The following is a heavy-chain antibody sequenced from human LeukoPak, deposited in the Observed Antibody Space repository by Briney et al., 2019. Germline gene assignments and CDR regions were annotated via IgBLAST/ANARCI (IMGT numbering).Heavy chain of an antibody. CDR3: AKVEGATWYGESEYYFDY. CDR2: ISGSGDST. D-gene: IGHD3-10*01. CDR1: GFMFSSYA. J-gene: IGHJ4*02. Sequence: GGPLRLSCAASGFMFSSYAMSWVRQAPGKGLEWVSAISGSGDSTYYADSVKGRFTISRDNSENTLYLQMNSLRVEDTAIYYCAKVEGATWYGESEYYFDYWGQGTLLTVSS. V-gene: IGHV3-23*01.